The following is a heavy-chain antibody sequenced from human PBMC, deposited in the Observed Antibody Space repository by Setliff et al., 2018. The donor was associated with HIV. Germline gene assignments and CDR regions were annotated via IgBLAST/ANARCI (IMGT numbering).Heavy chain of an antibody. CDR2: IKEDGSDK. CDR1: EFTFSKYR. CDR3: AKDTLPASARGSSMDV. Sequence: GSLRLSCVASEFTFSKYRMSWVRQAPGKGLEWVAYIKEDGSDKYYEDSVKGRFTISRDNAKNSLYLQMNSLRPEDTAVYYCAKDTLPASARGSSMDVWGKGTTVTVSS. J-gene: IGHJ6*03. V-gene: IGHV3-7*01.